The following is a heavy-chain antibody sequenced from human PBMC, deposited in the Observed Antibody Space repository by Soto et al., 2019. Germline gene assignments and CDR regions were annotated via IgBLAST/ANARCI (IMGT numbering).Heavy chain of an antibody. CDR3: ARVGSSSPGPFDY. CDR2: IYSGGST. V-gene: IGHV3-66*01. Sequence: EVQLVESGGGLVQPGGSLRLSCAASGFTVSSNYMSWVRQAPGKGLEWVSVIYSGGSTYYADSVKGRFTISRDNSKNTLYLQMNSLRAEDTAVYYCARVGSSSPGPFDYWGQGTLVTVSS. CDR1: GFTVSSNY. D-gene: IGHD6-6*01. J-gene: IGHJ4*02.